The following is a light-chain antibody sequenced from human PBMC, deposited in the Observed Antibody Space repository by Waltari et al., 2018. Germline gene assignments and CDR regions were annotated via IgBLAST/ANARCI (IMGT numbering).Light chain of an antibody. CDR1: QDVSRW. J-gene: IGKJ5*01. CDR2: PAS. V-gene: IGKV1-12*01. Sequence: DVQMTQSPSSVSAYVGDTVTITCRASQDVSRWLAWYQQKPGKAPKLLIYPASTLESGVPSRFRGSGAGTDFTLTISSLQPEDFATYYCQQANSFPTFGQGTRVETK. CDR3: QQANSFPT.